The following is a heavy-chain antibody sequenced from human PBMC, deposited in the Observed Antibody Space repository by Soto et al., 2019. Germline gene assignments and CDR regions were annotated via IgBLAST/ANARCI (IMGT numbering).Heavy chain of an antibody. J-gene: IGHJ5*02. V-gene: IGHV1-8*01. Sequence: ASVKVSCKASGYTFTSYDIDWVRQATGQGLEWMGWMNPNSGNTGYAQKFQGRVTMTRNTSISTAYMELSSLRSEDTAVYYCARGQYSSGWYSWFDPWGQGTLVTVSS. CDR1: GYTFTSYD. CDR3: ARGQYSSGWYSWFDP. D-gene: IGHD6-19*01. CDR2: MNPNSGNT.